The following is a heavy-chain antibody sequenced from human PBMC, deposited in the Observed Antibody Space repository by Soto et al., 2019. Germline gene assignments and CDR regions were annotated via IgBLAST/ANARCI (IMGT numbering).Heavy chain of an antibody. CDR3: AKVASSIAVAGTSDYYFDY. Sequence: QVQLVESGGGVVQPGRSLRLSCAASGFTFSSYGMHWVRQAPGKGLEWVAVISYDGSNKYYADSMKGRFTISRDNSKNTLYLQMNSLRAEDTAVYYCAKVASSIAVAGTSDYYFDYWGQGTLVTVSS. CDR1: GFTFSSYG. D-gene: IGHD6-19*01. J-gene: IGHJ4*02. V-gene: IGHV3-30*18. CDR2: ISYDGSNK.